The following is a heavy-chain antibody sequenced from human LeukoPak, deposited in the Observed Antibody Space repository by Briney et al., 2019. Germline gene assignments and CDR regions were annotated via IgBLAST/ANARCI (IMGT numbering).Heavy chain of an antibody. J-gene: IGHJ6*03. CDR3: ARGTVSGQDYYYMDV. CDR1: GYTFTSYG. D-gene: IGHD2-15*01. CDR2: INGNNGKT. Sequence: ASVKVFCKASGYTFTSYGINWVRQAPGQGLEWMGWINGNNGKTNYAQKLQGRVTMTTDTSTSTVYMELRSLRSDDTAVYHCARGTVSGQDYYYMDVWGTGTTVSVSS. V-gene: IGHV1-18*01.